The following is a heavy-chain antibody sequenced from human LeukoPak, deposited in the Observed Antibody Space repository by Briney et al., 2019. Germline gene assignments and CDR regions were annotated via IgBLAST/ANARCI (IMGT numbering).Heavy chain of an antibody. D-gene: IGHD3-10*01. CDR3: ARDSYQDYYGRFDP. CDR1: GFTVSSNY. J-gene: IGHJ5*02. Sequence: GGSLRLSCAASGFTVSSNYMSWVRQAPGKGLEWVSVIYSGGSTYYADSVKGRFTISRDNSENTLYLQMNGLTAEDTAMYYCARDSYQDYYGRFDPWGQGTLVIVSS. CDR2: IYSGGST. V-gene: IGHV3-53*01.